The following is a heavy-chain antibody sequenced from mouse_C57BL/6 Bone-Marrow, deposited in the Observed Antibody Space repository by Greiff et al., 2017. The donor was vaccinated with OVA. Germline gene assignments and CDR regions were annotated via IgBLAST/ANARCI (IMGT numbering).Heavy chain of an antibody. J-gene: IGHJ3*01. CDR2: IYPGDGDT. Sequence: VHLVESGPELVKPGASVKISCKASGYAFSSSWMNWVQQRPGKGLEWIGRIYPGDGDTNYNGKFKGKATLTADKSSSTAYMQLSSLTSEDNAVDFCARLGNWSWFAYWGQGTPVTVSA. CDR1: GYAFSSSW. V-gene: IGHV1-82*01. CDR3: ARLGNWSWFAY. D-gene: IGHD4-1*01.